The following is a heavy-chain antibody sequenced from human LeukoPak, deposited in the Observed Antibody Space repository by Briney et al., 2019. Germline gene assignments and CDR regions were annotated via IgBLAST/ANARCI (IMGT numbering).Heavy chain of an antibody. CDR1: GYTFTGYY. V-gene: IGHV1-2*02. Sequence: ASVKVSCKASGYTFTGYYMHWVRQAPGQGLEWMGWINPNSGGTNYAQKFQGRVTMTRDTSISTAYMELSRLRSDDTAVYYCARGQSPDFYYGSGSYYFYFDYWGQGTLVTVSS. CDR3: ARGQSPDFYYGSGSYYFYFDY. D-gene: IGHD3-10*01. J-gene: IGHJ4*02. CDR2: INPNSGGT.